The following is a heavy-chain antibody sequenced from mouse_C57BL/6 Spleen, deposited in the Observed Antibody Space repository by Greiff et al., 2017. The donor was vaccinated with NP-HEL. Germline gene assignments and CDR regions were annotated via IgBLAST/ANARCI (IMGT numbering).Heavy chain of an antibody. CDR2: ISSGGSYT. J-gene: IGHJ2*01. CDR3: AREDWEGY. CDR1: GFTFSSYG. D-gene: IGHD4-1*01. V-gene: IGHV5-6*01. Sequence: EVQGVESGGDLVKPGGSLKLSCAASGFTFSSYGMSWVRQTPDKRLEWVATISSGGSYTYYPDSVKGRFTISRDNAKNTLYLQMSSLKSEDTAMYYCAREDWEGYWGQGTTLTVSS.